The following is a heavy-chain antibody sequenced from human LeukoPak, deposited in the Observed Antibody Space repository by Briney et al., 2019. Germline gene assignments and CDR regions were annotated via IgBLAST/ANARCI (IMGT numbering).Heavy chain of an antibody. CDR2: INPSGGST. V-gene: IGHV1-46*01. J-gene: IGHJ5*02. D-gene: IGHD3-22*01. CDR3: ARVPRNYDSSGYMHVVDP. CDR1: GYTFTSYY. Sequence: ASVKVSCKASGYTFTSYYMHWVRQAPGQGLEWMGIINPSGGSTSYAQKFQGRVTMTRDTSTSTVYMELSSLRSEDTAVYYCARVPRNYDSSGYMHVVDPWGQGTLVTVSS.